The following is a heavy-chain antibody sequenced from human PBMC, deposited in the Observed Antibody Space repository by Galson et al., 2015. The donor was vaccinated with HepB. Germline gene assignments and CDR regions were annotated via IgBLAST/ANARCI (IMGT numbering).Heavy chain of an antibody. CDR2: IIPIFGTA. D-gene: IGHD3-10*01. CDR3: ARGGYYGSGSYYNDDWSHYYYMDV. J-gene: IGHJ6*03. Sequence: SVKVSCKASGGTFSSYAISWVRQAPGQGLEWMGGIIPIFGTANYAQKFQGRVTITADESASTAYMELSSLRFEDTAVYYCARGGYYGSGSYYNDDWSHYYYMDVWGKGTTVTVSS. V-gene: IGHV1-69*13. CDR1: GGTFSSYA.